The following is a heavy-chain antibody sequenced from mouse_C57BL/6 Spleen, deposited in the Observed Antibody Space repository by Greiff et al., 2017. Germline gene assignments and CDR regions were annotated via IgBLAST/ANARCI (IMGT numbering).Heavy chain of an antibody. CDR1: GYTFTSYW. CDR2: IDPSDSYT. J-gene: IGHJ1*03. D-gene: IGHD1-1*01. Sequence: QVQLQQPGAELVMPGASVKLSCKASGYTFTSYWMHWVKQRPGQGLEWIGEIDPSDSYTNYNQKFKGKSTLTVDKSSSTAYMQLSSLTSEDSAVYYCASPYYYGSSPHWYFDVWGTGTTVTVSS. CDR3: ASPYYYGSSPHWYFDV. V-gene: IGHV1-69*01.